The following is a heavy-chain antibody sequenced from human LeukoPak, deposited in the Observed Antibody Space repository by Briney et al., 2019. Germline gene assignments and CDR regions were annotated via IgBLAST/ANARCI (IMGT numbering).Heavy chain of an antibody. CDR1: GYTFTGYY. J-gene: IGHJ4*02. V-gene: IGHV1-2*02. Sequence: ASVKVSCKASGYTFTGYYMHWVRQAPGQGLEWMGWINPNSGGTNYAQKFQGRVTMTRDTSISTAHMELSRLRSDDTAVYYCARSVSLRGAADYWGQGTLVTVSS. CDR2: INPNSGGT. D-gene: IGHD3-10*01. CDR3: ARSVSLRGAADY.